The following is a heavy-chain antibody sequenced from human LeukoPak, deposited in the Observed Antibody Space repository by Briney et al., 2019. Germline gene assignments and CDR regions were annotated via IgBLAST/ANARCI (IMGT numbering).Heavy chain of an antibody. CDR1: GFTFSSYA. J-gene: IGHJ4*02. CDR2: ISSNGGST. Sequence: GGSLRLSCAASGFTFSSYAMHWVRQAPGKGLEYVSAISSNGGSTYYANSVKGRFTISRDNSKNTLYLQMGSLRAEDMAVYYCARCRWASGGSSTSCYGIDYWGQGTLVTVSS. V-gene: IGHV3-64*01. CDR3: ARCRWASGGSSTSCYGIDY. D-gene: IGHD2-2*01.